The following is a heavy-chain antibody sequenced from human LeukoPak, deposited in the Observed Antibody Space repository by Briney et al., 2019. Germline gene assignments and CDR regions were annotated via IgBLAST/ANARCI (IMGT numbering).Heavy chain of an antibody. Sequence: GGSLRLSCAASGFTFSSYAMSWVRQAPGKGLEWVSAISGSGGSTYYADSVKGRFTIFRDNSKNTLYLQMNSLRAEDTAVYYCARGHVVVPAAPDYWGQGTLVTVSS. D-gene: IGHD2-2*01. CDR1: GFTFSSYA. CDR3: ARGHVVVPAAPDY. V-gene: IGHV3-23*01. J-gene: IGHJ4*02. CDR2: ISGSGGST.